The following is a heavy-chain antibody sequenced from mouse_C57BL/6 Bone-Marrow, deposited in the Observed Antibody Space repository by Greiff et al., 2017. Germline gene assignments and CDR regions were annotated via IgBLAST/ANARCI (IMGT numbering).Heavy chain of an antibody. V-gene: IGHV1-82*01. J-gene: IGHJ4*01. CDR1: GYAFSSSW. Sequence: VQLQQSGPELVKPGASVKISCKASGYAFSSSWMNWVKQRPGKGLEWIGRIYPGDGDTNYNGKCKGKATLTADKSSSTAYMQLSSLTSEDSAVYFCARMDYYGSGAMDYGGQGPSVTASS. CDR3: ARMDYYGSGAMDY. D-gene: IGHD1-1*01. CDR2: IYPGDGDT.